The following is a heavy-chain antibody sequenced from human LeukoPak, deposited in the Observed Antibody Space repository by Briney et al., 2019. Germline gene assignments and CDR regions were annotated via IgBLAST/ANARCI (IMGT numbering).Heavy chain of an antibody. V-gene: IGHV3-33*06. CDR1: GFTFSHCG. CDR3: VKDAQRGFDYSNSLQH. J-gene: IGHJ4*02. CDR2: IWSDATNQ. D-gene: IGHD4-11*01. Sequence: GGSLRLSCEASGFTFSHCGMHWVRQAPGKGLEWVAVIWSDATNQYYSDSVKGRFAISRDNFKRTVSLQMNSLRAEDTAVYYCVKDAQRGFDYSNSLQHRGKGSLVTVSS.